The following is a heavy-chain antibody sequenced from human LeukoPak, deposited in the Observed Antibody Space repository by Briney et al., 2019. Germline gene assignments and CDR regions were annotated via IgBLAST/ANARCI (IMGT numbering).Heavy chain of an antibody. CDR3: AREGLASMVRGVIPY. CDR1: GGSFSGYY. D-gene: IGHD3-10*01. CDR2: VNHGGST. Sequence: PSETLSLTCAVYGGSFSGYYWSWIRQPPGKGLEWIGEVNHGGSTNYNPSLKSRVTISADTSKNQFSLKLSSVTAADTAVYYCAREGLASMVRGVIPYWGQGTLVTVSS. J-gene: IGHJ4*02. V-gene: IGHV4-34*01.